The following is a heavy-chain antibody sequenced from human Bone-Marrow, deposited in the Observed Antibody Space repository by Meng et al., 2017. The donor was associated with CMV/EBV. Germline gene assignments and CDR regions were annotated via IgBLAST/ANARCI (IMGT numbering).Heavy chain of an antibody. CDR2: IYWNDDK. V-gene: IGHV2-5*01. D-gene: IGHD1-26*01. CDR3: AHRGGKWELLGGWFDP. J-gene: IGHJ5*02. CDR1: GFSLSTSGVG. Sequence: SGPTLVKPTQTLTLTCTFSGFSLSTSGVGVGWIRQPPGKALEWLALIYWNDDKRYSPSLKSRLTITKDTFKNQVVLTMTNMDPVDTATYYCAHRGGKWELLGGWFDPWGQGTLVTVSS.